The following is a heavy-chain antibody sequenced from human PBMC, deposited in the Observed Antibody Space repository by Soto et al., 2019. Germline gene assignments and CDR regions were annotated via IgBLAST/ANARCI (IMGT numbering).Heavy chain of an antibody. CDR2: IYYSGSP. CDR1: GGSISSGDYY. Sequence: SETLSLTCTVSGGSISSGDYYWSWIRQPPGKGLEWIGYIYYSGSPYYNPSLKSRVTISVDTSKNQFSLKLSSVTAADAAVSYCARAAAGTIDYWGQGTLVTVSS. J-gene: IGHJ4*02. CDR3: ARAAAGTIDY. D-gene: IGHD6-13*01. V-gene: IGHV4-30-4*01.